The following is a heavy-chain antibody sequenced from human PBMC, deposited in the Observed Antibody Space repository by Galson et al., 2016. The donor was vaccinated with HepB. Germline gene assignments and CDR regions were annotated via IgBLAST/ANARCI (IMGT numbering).Heavy chain of an antibody. CDR1: GDSVSSKSAA. CDR3: VRGLYGSGNYYYHGLDV. CDR2: TYFRSKWYN. J-gene: IGHJ6*04. Sequence: CAISGDSVSSKSAAWNWIRQSPSRGLEWLGRTYFRSKWYNDYALSVKSRIIISPDTSKNQLSLQLNSVTPEDTAVYYGVRGLYGSGNYYYHGLDVWGEGTTVIVSS. V-gene: IGHV6-1*01. D-gene: IGHD3-10*01.